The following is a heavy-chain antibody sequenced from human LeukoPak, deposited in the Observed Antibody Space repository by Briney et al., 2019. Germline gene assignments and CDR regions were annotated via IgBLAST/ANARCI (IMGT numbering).Heavy chain of an antibody. D-gene: IGHD1-26*01. CDR3: ARDRAPSTVGASEMDY. Sequence: GASVKVSCKASGGTFSSYAISWVRQAPGQGLEWMGGTIPIFGTANYAQKFQGRVTITTDESTSTAYMELSSLRSEDTAVYYCARDRAPSTVGASEMDYWGQGTLVTVSS. CDR1: GGTFSSYA. V-gene: IGHV1-69*05. CDR2: TIPIFGTA. J-gene: IGHJ4*02.